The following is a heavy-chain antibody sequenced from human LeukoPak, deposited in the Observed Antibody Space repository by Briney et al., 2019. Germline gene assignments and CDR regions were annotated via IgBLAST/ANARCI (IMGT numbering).Heavy chain of an antibody. CDR2: ITGSGTYI. V-gene: IGHV3-21*06. Sequence: PGGSLRLSCAASGFTFSSHAMSWVRQAPGKGLEWVSSITGSGTYIYYIDSVKGRFTISRDNAKSSLYLQMNSLRPEDTAVYYCAREDDFSSGMDVWGQGTTVTVSS. CDR1: GFTFSSHA. CDR3: AREDDFSSGMDV. J-gene: IGHJ6*02. D-gene: IGHD1-1*01.